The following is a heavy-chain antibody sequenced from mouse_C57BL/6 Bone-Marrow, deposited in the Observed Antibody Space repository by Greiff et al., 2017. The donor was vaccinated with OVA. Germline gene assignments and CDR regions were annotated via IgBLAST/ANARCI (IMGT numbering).Heavy chain of an antibody. Sequence: VQLQQPGAELVKPGASVKLSCKASGYTFTSYWMHWVKQRPGQGLEWIGMIYPNSGSTNYNEKFKSKATLTVDKSSSTAYMQLSSLTSEDSAVYYCAKRELRPFAYWGQGTLVTVSA. J-gene: IGHJ3*01. CDR2: IYPNSGST. D-gene: IGHD3-2*02. CDR1: GYTFTSYW. V-gene: IGHV1-64*01. CDR3: AKRELRPFAY.